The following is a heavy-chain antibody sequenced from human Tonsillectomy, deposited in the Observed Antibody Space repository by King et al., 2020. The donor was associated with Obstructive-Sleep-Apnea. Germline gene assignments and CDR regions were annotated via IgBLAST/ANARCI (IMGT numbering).Heavy chain of an antibody. D-gene: IGHD3-10*01. J-gene: IGHJ4*02. V-gene: IGHV4-59*01. CDR1: GASISSYY. CDR2: IYYSGST. Sequence: HVPLQESGPGLVKPSETLSLTCTVSGASISSYYWSWIRQPPGRGLEWIGYIYYSGSTNYNPSLKSRVAISIDTSKNQFSLKLSSVSAADTAVYYCARVGSGTYYNSPNFDYWGQGTLVTVSS. CDR3: ARVGSGTYYNSPNFDY.